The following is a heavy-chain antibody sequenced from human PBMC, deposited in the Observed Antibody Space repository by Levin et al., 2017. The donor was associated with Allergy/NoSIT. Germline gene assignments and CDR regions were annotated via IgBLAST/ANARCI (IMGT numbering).Heavy chain of an antibody. J-gene: IGHJ4*02. CDR1: GFTFSSYG. CDR2: IWYDGSNK. V-gene: IGHV3-33*01. D-gene: IGHD5-12*01. CDR3: ARDSSLSGYDVGTFDY. Sequence: GGSLRLSCAASGFTFSSYGMHWVRQAPGKGLEWVAVIWYDGSNKYYADSVKGRFTISRDNSKNTLYLQMNSLRAEDTAVYYCARDSSLSGYDVGTFDYWGQGTLVTVSS.